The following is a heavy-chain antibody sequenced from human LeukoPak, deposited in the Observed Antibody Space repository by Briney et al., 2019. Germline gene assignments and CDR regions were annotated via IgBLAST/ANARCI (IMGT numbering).Heavy chain of an antibody. CDR3: AELGITMIGGV. CDR1: GFNFDDYV. V-gene: IGHV3-48*03. D-gene: IGHD3-10*02. Sequence: SGGSLRLSCAASGFNFDDYVMNWVRQAPGKGLEWVSYISSSGSTIYYADSVKGRFTISRDNAKNSLYLQMNSLRAEDTAVYYCAELGITMIGGVWGKGTTVTISS. J-gene: IGHJ6*04. CDR2: ISSSGSTI.